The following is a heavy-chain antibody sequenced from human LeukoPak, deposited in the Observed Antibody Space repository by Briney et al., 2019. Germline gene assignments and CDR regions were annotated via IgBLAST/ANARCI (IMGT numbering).Heavy chain of an antibody. V-gene: IGHV3-66*01. J-gene: IGHJ4*02. CDR1: GFTVSSNY. CDR3: AKFGGTSYSNYFDY. D-gene: IGHD2-15*01. CDR2: IYSGGST. Sequence: GGSLRLSCAASGFTVSSNYMSWVRQAPGKGLEWVSVIYSGGSTYYADSVKGRFTISRDNSKNTLYLQMNSLRAEDTAVYYCAKFGGTSYSNYFDYWGQGTLVTVSS.